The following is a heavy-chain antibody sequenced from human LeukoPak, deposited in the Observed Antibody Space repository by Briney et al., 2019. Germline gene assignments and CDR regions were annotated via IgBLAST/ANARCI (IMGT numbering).Heavy chain of an antibody. V-gene: IGHV3-48*01. CDR2: ISSSSSNI. D-gene: IGHD3-9*01. J-gene: IGHJ3*02. Sequence: PGGPLRLSCAASGLTFSSYSMNWVRQAPGKGLEWVSYISSSSSNIYYADSVKRRFTIYRDNDKNSLYLKMNSLRAEDTSVYYFARDVLTILDAIEIWGQERIVSVSS. CDR3: ARDVLTILDAIEI. CDR1: GLTFSSYS.